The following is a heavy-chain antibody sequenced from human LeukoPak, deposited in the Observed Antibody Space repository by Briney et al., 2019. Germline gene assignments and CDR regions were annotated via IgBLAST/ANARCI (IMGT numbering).Heavy chain of an antibody. CDR1: GFTFSSYG. Sequence: GGSLRLSCSASGFTFSSYGMYWVRQAPGKGLEYVSAITNKGDSTNYADSVKGRFTISRDNSKNTLYLQMSSLRPDDTAVYYCAKARYSGYAFDAFDMWGQGTMVSVSS. J-gene: IGHJ3*02. CDR3: AKARYSGYAFDAFDM. CDR2: ITNKGDST. V-gene: IGHV3-64D*06. D-gene: IGHD5-12*01.